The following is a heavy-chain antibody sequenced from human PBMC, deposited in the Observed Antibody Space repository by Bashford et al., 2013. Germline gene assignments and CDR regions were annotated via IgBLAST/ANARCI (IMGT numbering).Heavy chain of an antibody. CDR2: ISFDESKT. V-gene: IGHV3-33*01. CDR3: VRQKHFTDSRGYFSCFDY. Sequence: GSLRLSCEASGFTLRSYGMHWLRQSPGKGLEWLSFISFDESKTIVANSLRGRISISRDNAKSSVYLQMNSLRAEDTAMYYCVRQKHFTDSRGYFSCFDYWAQGTLVTVSS. J-gene: IGHJ4*02. D-gene: IGHD3-22*01. CDR1: GFTLRSYG.